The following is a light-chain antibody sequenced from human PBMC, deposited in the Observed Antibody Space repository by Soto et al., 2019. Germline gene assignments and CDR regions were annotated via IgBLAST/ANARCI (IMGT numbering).Light chain of an antibody. CDR3: LQDYSYHLT. Sequence: AIQMTQSPSSLSSSVGDRVTITCRASQGIRSGLAWYQQKPGTAPKRLMYSTSTLQNGGTSRFSGSGSGTEFTLTISSRQPEDFASYYCLQDYSYHLTFGGGTRVQIK. V-gene: IGKV1-6*01. CDR1: QGIRSG. J-gene: IGKJ4*01. CDR2: STS.